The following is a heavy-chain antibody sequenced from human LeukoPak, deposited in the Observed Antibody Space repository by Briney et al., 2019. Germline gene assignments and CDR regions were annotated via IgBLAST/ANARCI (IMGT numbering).Heavy chain of an antibody. J-gene: IGHJ6*02. V-gene: IGHV3-7*01. Sequence: GGSLRLSCAASGFTFSSYWMSWVRQAPGKGLEWVANIKQDGSEKYYVDSVKDRFTISRDNAKNSLYLQMNSPRAEDTAVYYCARDRGQWLVSNYYYYGIDVWGQGTTVTVSS. CDR3: ARDRGQWLVSNYYYYGIDV. CDR2: IKQDGSEK. D-gene: IGHD6-19*01. CDR1: GFTFSSYW.